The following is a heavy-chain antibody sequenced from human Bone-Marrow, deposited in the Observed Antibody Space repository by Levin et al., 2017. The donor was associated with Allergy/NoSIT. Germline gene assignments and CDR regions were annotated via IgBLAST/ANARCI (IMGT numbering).Heavy chain of an antibody. CDR3: ARDGPFQSPTSGWFDP. CDR1: GFNFGDYW. CDR2: IKQDGRER. D-gene: IGHD2-8*02. V-gene: IGHV3-7*03. J-gene: IGHJ5*02. Sequence: RTGGSLRLSCVASGFNFGDYWMSWVRQAPEKGLEWVANIKQDGRERHYADFVKGRFIISRDNAQNSLSLQMDSLRAEDTAIYYCARDGPFQSPTSGWFDPWGQGTLVTVSS.